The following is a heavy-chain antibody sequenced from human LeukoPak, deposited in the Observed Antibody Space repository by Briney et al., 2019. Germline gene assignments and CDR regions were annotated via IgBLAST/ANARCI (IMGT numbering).Heavy chain of an antibody. J-gene: IGHJ3*02. CDR2: IKQDGSEK. D-gene: IGHD2-2*01. V-gene: IGHV3-7*01. CDR3: ARVRGYCGSSSCFRTMDAFDI. Sequence: GGSLRLSCAASEFTFSAYWMSWVRQAPGKGLEWVANIKQDGSEKYYVDSVKGRFTISRDNAKNSLCLQMNSLRVEDTAVYYCARVRGYCGSSSCFRTMDAFDIWGQGTMVTVSS. CDR1: EFTFSAYW.